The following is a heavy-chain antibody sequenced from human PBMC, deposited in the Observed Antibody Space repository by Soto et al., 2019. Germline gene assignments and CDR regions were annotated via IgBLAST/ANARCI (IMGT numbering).Heavy chain of an antibody. CDR2: INPSGGST. D-gene: IGHD4-4*01. CDR1: GYTFTSYY. CDR3: ARASTVTSVEYYYYYMDV. J-gene: IGHJ6*03. Sequence: ASVKVSCKASGYTFTSYYMHWVRQAPGQGLEWMGIINPSGGSTSYAQKFQGRVTMTRDTSTSTVYMELSSLRSEDTAVYYCARASTVTSVEYYYYYMDVWGKGTTVTVSS. V-gene: IGHV1-46*03.